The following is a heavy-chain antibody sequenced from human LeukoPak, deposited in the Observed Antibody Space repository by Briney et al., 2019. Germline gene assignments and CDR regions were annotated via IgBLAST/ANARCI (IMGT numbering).Heavy chain of an antibody. CDR3: ARVWELSFDY. V-gene: IGHV3-53*01. CDR1: GFTVSSDH. D-gene: IGHD1-26*01. Sequence: GGSLRLSCAASGFTVSSDHMSWVRQAPEKGLEWVAVTYSDGSRYHAESVKGRFTISRDNSKNTLYLQMNSLRAEDTAVYYCARVWELSFDYWGQGTLVTVSS. J-gene: IGHJ4*02. CDR2: TYSDGSR.